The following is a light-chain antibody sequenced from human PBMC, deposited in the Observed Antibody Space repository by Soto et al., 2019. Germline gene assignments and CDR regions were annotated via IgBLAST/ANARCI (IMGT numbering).Light chain of an antibody. J-gene: IGKJ1*01. CDR2: GAS. V-gene: IGKV3-15*01. CDR1: QSVSNN. CDR3: QQYSHWPT. Sequence: EIVMTQSPATLSVSPGERATLSCRASQSVSNNLAWYQQKPGQAPRLLIYGASTRATGFPARFSGSGSGTEFILTISSLQSEDFAVYYCQQYSHWPTFGQGTKVEIK.